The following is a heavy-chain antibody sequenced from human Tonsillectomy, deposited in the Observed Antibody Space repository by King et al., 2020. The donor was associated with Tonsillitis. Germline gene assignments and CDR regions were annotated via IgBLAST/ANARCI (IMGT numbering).Heavy chain of an antibody. CDR1: GFTFSTYG. Sequence: VQLVESGGVMVKPGGSVRLSCVGSGFTFSTYGMNWVRQAPGKGLEWVSSISHSTAYIYYADSLTGRFTISRDNARNSLYLQINSLRDDDTAVYYCVRDGGDYYDTSAYYSNFDYWGQGTPVTVSS. J-gene: IGHJ4*02. CDR3: VRDGGDYYDTSAYYSNFDY. V-gene: IGHV3-21*01. D-gene: IGHD3-22*01. CDR2: ISHSTAYI.